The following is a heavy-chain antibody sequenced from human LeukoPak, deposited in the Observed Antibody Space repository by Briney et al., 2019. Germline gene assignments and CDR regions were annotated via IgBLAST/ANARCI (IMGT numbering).Heavy chain of an antibody. CDR1: GFPFSSYG. Sequence: GGSLRLSCAASGFPFSSYGIHWVRQAPGKGLEWVAVIWYDGSTKYYADSVKGRFTISRDNSKNTLYLQMNSLRAEDTAVYFCARSQSSSLIDYWGLGTLVTVSS. J-gene: IGHJ4*02. CDR2: IWYDGSTK. D-gene: IGHD6-13*01. CDR3: ARSQSSSLIDY. V-gene: IGHV3-33*01.